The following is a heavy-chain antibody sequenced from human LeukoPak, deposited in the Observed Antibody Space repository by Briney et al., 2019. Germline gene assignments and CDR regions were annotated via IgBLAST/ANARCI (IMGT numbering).Heavy chain of an antibody. J-gene: IGHJ4*02. CDR1: GFTFSSYS. Sequence: GGSLRLSCAASGFTFSSYSMSWARHAPGKGLEWVSAISGTADNTYYADSVKGRFTISRDNSKNTVCLLMNSLRAEDTAVYYCAKEVGYSGYGGEDWGQGTLVIVSS. V-gene: IGHV3-23*01. D-gene: IGHD5-12*01. CDR2: ISGTADNT. CDR3: AKEVGYSGYGGED.